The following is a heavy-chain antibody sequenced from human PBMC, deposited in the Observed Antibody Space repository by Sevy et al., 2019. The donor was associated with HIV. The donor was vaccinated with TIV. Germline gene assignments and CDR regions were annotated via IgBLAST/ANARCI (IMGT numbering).Heavy chain of an antibody. V-gene: IGHV3-7*01. D-gene: IGHD6-13*01. CDR3: VRAIATVDSF. J-gene: IGHJ4*02. CDR2: INQDATAN. Sequence: GGSLRLSCAVSGFTFRNFWMSWVRQAPGKGLEWVANINQDATANFYADSVRGRFIISRDNVRNSVSLQMNILRVEDTALYYCVRAIATVDSFWGQGTLVTVSS. CDR1: GFTFRNFW.